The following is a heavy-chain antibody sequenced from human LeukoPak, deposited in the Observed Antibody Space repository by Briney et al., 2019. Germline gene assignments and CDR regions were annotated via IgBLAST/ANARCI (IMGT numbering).Heavy chain of an antibody. CDR3: ARDWRPYCSSTSCYYYYYMDF. D-gene: IGHD2-2*01. CDR2: IYTSGST. Sequence: PSETLSLTCTVSGGSISSYYWSWTRQPAGKGLEWIGRIYTSGSTNYNPSLKSRVTMSVDTSKNQFSLKLSSVTAADTAVYYCARDWRPYCSSTSCYYYYYMDFWGKGTTVTVSS. CDR1: GGSISSYY. V-gene: IGHV4-4*07. J-gene: IGHJ6*03.